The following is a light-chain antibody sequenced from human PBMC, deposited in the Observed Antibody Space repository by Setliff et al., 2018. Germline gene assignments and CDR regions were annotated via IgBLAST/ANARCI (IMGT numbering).Light chain of an antibody. J-gene: IGLJ1*01. CDR3: QSYDTSLDDYV. CDR2: GTN. CDR1: SSNIGAGYD. Sequence: VLAQPPSVSGAPGQGITISCTGTSSNIGAGYDVHWYQQLPGAAPKLLIFGTNNRPSGVPDQFSGSKSGTSASLAITGLQAADEADYYRQSYDTSLDDYVFGTGTKVTVL. V-gene: IGLV1-40*01.